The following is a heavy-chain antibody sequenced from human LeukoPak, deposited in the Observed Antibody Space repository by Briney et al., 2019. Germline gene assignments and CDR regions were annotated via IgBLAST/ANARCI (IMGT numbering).Heavy chain of an antibody. Sequence: GSLRLSCAASGFTFSSYGMHWVRQAPGKGLEWVAFIRYDGSNKYYADSVKGRFTISRDNSKNTLYLQMNSLRAEDTAVYYCAKDFVGYCSGGSCYSFDYWGQGTLVTVSS. V-gene: IGHV3-30*02. CDR3: AKDFVGYCSGGSCYSFDY. J-gene: IGHJ4*02. D-gene: IGHD2-15*01. CDR1: GFTFSSYG. CDR2: IRYDGSNK.